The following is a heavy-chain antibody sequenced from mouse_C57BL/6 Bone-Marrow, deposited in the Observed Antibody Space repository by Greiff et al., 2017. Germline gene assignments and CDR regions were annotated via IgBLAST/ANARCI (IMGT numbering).Heavy chain of an antibody. D-gene: IGHD3-2*02. Sequence: EVHLVESGGGLVKPGGSLKLSCAASGFTFSSYAMSWVRQTPEKRLEWVATISDGGSYTYYPDNVKGRFTISRDNAKNNLYLQMSHLKSEDTAMYYGARDRGQIRLNYFDYWGQGTTLTVSS. V-gene: IGHV5-4*01. CDR2: ISDGGSYT. J-gene: IGHJ2*01. CDR3: ARDRGQIRLNYFDY. CDR1: GFTFSSYA.